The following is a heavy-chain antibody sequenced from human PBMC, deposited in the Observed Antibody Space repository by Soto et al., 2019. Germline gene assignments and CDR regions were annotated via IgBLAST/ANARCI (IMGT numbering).Heavy chain of an antibody. J-gene: IGHJ4*02. CDR3: ARDLAYSGRRGFHY. V-gene: IGHV3-30*03. CDR2: ISHDGSKK. D-gene: IGHD5-12*01. CDR1: GFTYSSYG. Sequence: PGGSLRLSCAVSGFTYSSYGMHWVRQAPGKGLEWVAVISHDGSKKYYADSVKGRFTISRDNSKNTLYLQMNNLRTEDTAIYYYARDLAYSGRRGFHYWGQGTQVTVSS.